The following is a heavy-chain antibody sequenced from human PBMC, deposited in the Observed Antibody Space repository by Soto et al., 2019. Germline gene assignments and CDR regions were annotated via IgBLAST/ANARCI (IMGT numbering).Heavy chain of an antibody. J-gene: IGHJ4*02. V-gene: IGHV3-64*01. CDR3: ARGPGYYFDY. CDR1: GFTFSSYA. CDR2: ISSNGGST. Sequence: GGSLRLSCAASGFTFSSYAMHWVRQAPGKGLEYVSAISSNGGSTYYANSVKGRFTISRDNSKNTLYLQMGSLRAEDMAVYYCARGPGYYFDYRGQGTLVTVSS.